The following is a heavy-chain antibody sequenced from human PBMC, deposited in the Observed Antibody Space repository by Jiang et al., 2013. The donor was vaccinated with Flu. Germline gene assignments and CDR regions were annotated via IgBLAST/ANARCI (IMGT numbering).Heavy chain of an antibody. CDR3: ARMWWDTLTGPVDYDYGMGV. Sequence: LVKPSQTLPLTCVVSGDSIGSGSYSWSWIRQPPGKGLTWIGSVHNAGSTFYNPSLRSRVTMSVETSKNQFSLRLRSVTAADTAVYYCARMWWDTLTGPVDYDYGMGVWGQGTTVTVSS. CDR2: VHNAGST. CDR1: GDSIGSGSYS. J-gene: IGHJ6*02. V-gene: IGHV4-30-4*07. D-gene: IGHD3-9*01.